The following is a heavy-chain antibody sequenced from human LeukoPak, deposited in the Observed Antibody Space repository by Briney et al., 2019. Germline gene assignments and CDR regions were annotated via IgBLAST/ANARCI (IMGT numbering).Heavy chain of an antibody. CDR3: ARGGIPDGYYYYYYMDV. D-gene: IGHD1-14*01. CDR2: IIPIFGTA. J-gene: IGHJ6*03. Sequence: GASVKVSCKASGGTFSSYAISWVRQAPGQGLEWMGGIIPIFGTANYAQKFQGRVMITTDESTSTAYMELSSLRSEDTAVYYCARGGIPDGYYYYYYMDVWGKGTTVTVSS. V-gene: IGHV1-69*05. CDR1: GGTFSSYA.